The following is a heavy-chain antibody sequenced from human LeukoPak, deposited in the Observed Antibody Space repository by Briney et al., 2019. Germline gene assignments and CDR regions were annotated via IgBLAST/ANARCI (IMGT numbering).Heavy chain of an antibody. V-gene: IGHV3-30*18. CDR3: AKDFAPMIVAVIGPFDY. Sequence: PGRSLRLSCAASGFTFSSYGMHWVRQAPGKGLEWVAVISYDGSNKYYADSVKGRFTISRDNSKNTLYLQMNSLRAEDTAVYYCAKDFAPMIVAVIGPFDYWGQGTLVTVSS. CDR2: ISYDGSNK. D-gene: IGHD3-22*01. J-gene: IGHJ4*02. CDR1: GFTFSSYG.